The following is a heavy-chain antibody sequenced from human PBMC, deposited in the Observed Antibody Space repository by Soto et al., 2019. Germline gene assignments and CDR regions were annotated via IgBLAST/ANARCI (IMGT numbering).Heavy chain of an antibody. J-gene: IGHJ5*02. V-gene: IGHV3-30*03. CDR3: TTMIVVVIRDNWFDP. CDR1: GFTFSSYG. D-gene: IGHD3-22*01. CDR2: ISYDGSNK. Sequence: LRLSCAASGFTFSSYGMHWVRQAPGKGLEWVAVISYDGSNKYYADSVKGRFTNSRDNSKNTLYLQMNSLRAEDTAVYYCTTMIVVVIRDNWFDPWGQGTLVTVSS.